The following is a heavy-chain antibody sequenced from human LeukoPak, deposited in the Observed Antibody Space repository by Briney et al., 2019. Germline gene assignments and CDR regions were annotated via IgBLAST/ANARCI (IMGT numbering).Heavy chain of an antibody. CDR3: ARSRYSAYDLSY. Sequence: GGSLRLSCAASGFTVNSNYMTWVRQAPGKGLEWVSMIYSGGSTYYADSVKGRFTISRHNSKNTLYLQMNSLKPEDTAVYYCARSRYSAYDLSYWGQGTLVTVSS. J-gene: IGHJ4*02. CDR1: GFTVNSNY. CDR2: IYSGGST. V-gene: IGHV3-53*04. D-gene: IGHD5-12*01.